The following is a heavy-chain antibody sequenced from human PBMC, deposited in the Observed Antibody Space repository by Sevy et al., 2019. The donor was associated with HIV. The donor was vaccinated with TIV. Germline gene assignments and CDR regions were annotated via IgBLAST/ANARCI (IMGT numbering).Heavy chain of an antibody. J-gene: IGHJ5*02. CDR2: ISAYNGNT. CDR1: GYTFTSYG. CDR3: ARDRGHRYCSSTSCSRNWFDP. V-gene: IGHV1-18*01. Sequence: ASVKVSCKASGYTFTSYGISWVRQAPGQGLEWMGWISAYNGNTNYAQKLQGRVTMTTDTSTSTAYMELRSLRSDDTDVYYCARDRGHRYCSSTSCSRNWFDPWGQGTLVTVSS. D-gene: IGHD2-2*01.